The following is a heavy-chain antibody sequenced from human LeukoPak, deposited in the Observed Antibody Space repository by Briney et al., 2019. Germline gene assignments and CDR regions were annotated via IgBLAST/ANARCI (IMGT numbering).Heavy chain of an antibody. CDR3: ATPYCGAISCLDVFDV. J-gene: IGHJ3*01. Sequence: SQTLSLTCTVSGVSLSSDKYYWTWIRQRPGKGLEWIGHIYYSGSTSFNPSLKSRISMSMDTSKSQFSLKLTSVTAADTAVYYCATPYCGAISCLDVFDVWGQGTVVTVSS. V-gene: IGHV4-31*03. CDR1: GVSLSSDKYY. D-gene: IGHD2-21*01. CDR2: IYYSGST.